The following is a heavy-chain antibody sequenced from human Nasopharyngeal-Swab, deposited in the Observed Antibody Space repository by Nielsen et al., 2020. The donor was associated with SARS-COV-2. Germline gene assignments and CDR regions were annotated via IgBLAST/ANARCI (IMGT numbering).Heavy chain of an antibody. CDR1: GYTLTELS. J-gene: IGHJ6*02. Sequence: ASVKVSCKVSGYTLTELSMHWVRQAPGKGLEWMGGFDPEDGETIYAQKFQGRVTMTEDTSTDTAYMELSSLRSEDTAVYYCARCGGDASYYGMDVWGQGTTVTVSS. V-gene: IGHV1-24*01. CDR3: ARCGGDASYYGMDV. D-gene: IGHD2-21*02. CDR2: FDPEDGET.